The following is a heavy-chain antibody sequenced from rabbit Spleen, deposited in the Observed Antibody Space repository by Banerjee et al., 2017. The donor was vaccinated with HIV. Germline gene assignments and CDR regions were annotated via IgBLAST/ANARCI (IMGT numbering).Heavy chain of an antibody. CDR1: GFSLSSNDY. CDR2: INGGSSGFS. V-gene: IGHV1S40*01. J-gene: IGHJ6*01. Sequence: SLEESGGDLVKPGASLTLTCTASGFSLSSNDYMCWVRQAPGKGLEWIACINGGSSGFSYHATWAKGRFTCSKTSSTTVTLQMTSLTVADTATYFCARDTGSSFSSYGMDLWGPGTLVTVS. CDR3: ARDTGSSFSSYGMDL. D-gene: IGHD8-1*01.